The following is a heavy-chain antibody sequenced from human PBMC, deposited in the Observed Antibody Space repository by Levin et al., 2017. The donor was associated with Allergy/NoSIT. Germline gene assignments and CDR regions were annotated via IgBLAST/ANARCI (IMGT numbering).Heavy chain of an antibody. Sequence: SQTLSLTCTVSGGSIGTHYWNWIRQPPGKGLEWIGYIYFTGSNNSNPSLKSRVTMSVDTSKNQFSLKLSSMTAADTAMYYCARGRYYYETTGYSDVFDIWGQGTMVTVSS. J-gene: IGHJ3*02. V-gene: IGHV4-59*11. CDR1: GGSIGTHY. CDR2: IYFTGSN. CDR3: ARGRYYYETTGYSDVFDI. D-gene: IGHD3-22*01.